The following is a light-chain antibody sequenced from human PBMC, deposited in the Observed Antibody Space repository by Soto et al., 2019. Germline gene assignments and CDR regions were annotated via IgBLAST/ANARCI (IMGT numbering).Light chain of an antibody. Sequence: QSALTQPASVSGSPGQSVTISCTGTSSDVGGYDYVSWYQQHPGKAPKLMIYDVTNRPSGVSNRFSGSKSGNTASLTISGLQAEDEGDYYCSSYASSSTLVVFGGVTKLTVL. V-gene: IGLV2-14*01. CDR3: SSYASSSTLVV. J-gene: IGLJ2*01. CDR1: SSDVGGYDY. CDR2: DVT.